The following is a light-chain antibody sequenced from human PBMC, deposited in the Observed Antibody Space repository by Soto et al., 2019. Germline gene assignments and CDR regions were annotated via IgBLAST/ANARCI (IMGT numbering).Light chain of an antibody. CDR1: SSDVGGYNY. J-gene: IGLJ3*02. CDR3: SSYTSSSTLV. Sequence: QSALTQPASVSGSPGQSITISCTGTSSDVGGYNYVSWYQQHPGKAPKLMIYEVSNRPSGVSNPFSGSKSGNTASLTISGLQAEYEADYYCSSYTSSSTLVFGRGTKVTVL. V-gene: IGLV2-14*01. CDR2: EVS.